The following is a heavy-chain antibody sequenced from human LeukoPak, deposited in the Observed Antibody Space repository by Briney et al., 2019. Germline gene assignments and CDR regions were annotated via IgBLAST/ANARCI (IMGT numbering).Heavy chain of an antibody. D-gene: IGHD4-17*01. Sequence: QPGGSLRLSCAASGFTFNTYAMTWVRQAPGKGLEWVSGISGSGGITYYADSVKGRFTISRDNSKSTLYLQMNSLRAEDTALYYCAKGGPPYGDYVYSDYWGQGTLVTVSS. CDR2: ISGSGGIT. CDR1: GFTFNTYA. CDR3: AKGGPPYGDYVYSDY. V-gene: IGHV3-23*01. J-gene: IGHJ4*02.